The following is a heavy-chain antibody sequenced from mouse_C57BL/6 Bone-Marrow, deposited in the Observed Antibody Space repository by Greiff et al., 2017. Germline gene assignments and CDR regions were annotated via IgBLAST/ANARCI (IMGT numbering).Heavy chain of an antibody. CDR2: ISSGGSYT. CDR3: ARRYGSSYWYFDV. CDR1: GFTFSSYG. J-gene: IGHJ1*03. V-gene: IGHV5-6*02. D-gene: IGHD1-1*01. Sequence: EVKLVESGGDLVKPGGSLKLSCAASGFTFSSYGMSWVRQTPDKRLEWVATISSGGSYTYYPDSVKGRFTISRDNAKNILYLQMSSLKSEDTAMYYCARRYGSSYWYFDVWGTGTTVTVSS.